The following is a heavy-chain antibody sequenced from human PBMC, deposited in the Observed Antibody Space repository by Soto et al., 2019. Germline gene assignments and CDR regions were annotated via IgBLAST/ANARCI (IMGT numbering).Heavy chain of an antibody. CDR2: MSFDGSNE. J-gene: IGHJ6*02. V-gene: IGHV3-33*01. Sequence: QVQLVESGGGVVQPGRSLRLSCAASGFTFSNYGMHWVRQAPGKGLEWVAVMSFDGSNEYHADSVKGRFTISRDNSKNTRHVQMHSLVTDYTAVYDCARRLYSGTYVSDYDYGLDVWGQGTTVTVSS. D-gene: IGHD1-26*01. CDR1: GFTFSNYG. CDR3: ARRLYSGTYVSDYDYGLDV.